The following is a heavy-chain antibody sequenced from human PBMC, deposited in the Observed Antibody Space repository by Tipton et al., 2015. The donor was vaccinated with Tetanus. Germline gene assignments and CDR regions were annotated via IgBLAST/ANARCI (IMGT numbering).Heavy chain of an antibody. CDR3: ARDQGGGRVVRLNWFDP. Sequence: LACSVSGASISSGGYFWNWVRQHPEKGLEWIGYIYYSGDTYINPSLKSRVTMSVDTSKNQISLNLSSVTAADTAVYYCARDQGGGRVVRLNWFDPWGQGALVTVSS. D-gene: IGHD6-6*01. CDR2: IYYSGDT. V-gene: IGHV4-31*03. CDR1: GASISSGGYF. J-gene: IGHJ5*02.